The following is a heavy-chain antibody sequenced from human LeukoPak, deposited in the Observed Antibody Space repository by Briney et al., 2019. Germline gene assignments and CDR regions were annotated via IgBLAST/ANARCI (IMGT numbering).Heavy chain of an antibody. D-gene: IGHD4-17*01. CDR1: GFTFSNAR. V-gene: IGHV3-15*01. J-gene: IGHJ4*02. CDR3: TTEGTVTTPFDY. CDR2: IKSKTDGGTT. Sequence: GGSLRLSCAASGFTFSNARMSWVRQAPGKGLEWVGRIKSKTDGGTTDYAAPVKGRFTISRDDSKNTLYLQMNSLKTEDTAVYYCTTEGTVTTPFDYWGQGTLVTVSS.